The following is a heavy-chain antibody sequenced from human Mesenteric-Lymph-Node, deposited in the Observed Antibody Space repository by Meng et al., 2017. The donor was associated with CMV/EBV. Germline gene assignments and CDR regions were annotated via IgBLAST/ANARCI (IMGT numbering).Heavy chain of an antibody. J-gene: IGHJ2*01. CDR1: GGTFSSYA. D-gene: IGHD6-13*01. CDR3: ARGPQGYSSRGYFDL. Sequence: SGGTFSSYAISWVRPAPGQGLEWMGGIIPIFGTANYAQKFQGRVTITADESTSTAYMELSSLRSEDTAVYYCARGPQGYSSRGYFDLWGRGTLVTVSS. CDR2: IIPIFGTA. V-gene: IGHV1-69*01.